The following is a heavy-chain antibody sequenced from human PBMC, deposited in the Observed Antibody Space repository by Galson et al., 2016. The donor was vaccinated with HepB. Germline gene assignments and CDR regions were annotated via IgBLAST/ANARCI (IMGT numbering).Heavy chain of an antibody. CDR3: ADGALSRY. Sequence: SETLSLTCAVSGVSIRSDNWWTWVRQSPGKGLEWIGKIYHSGSTDHNPSLQSRVTISVDKSKNQFSLKLRSVTAADTAIYYCADGALSRYWGQGISVAVSS. V-gene: IGHV4-4*02. J-gene: IGHJ4*02. CDR1: GVSIRSDNW. CDR2: IYHSGST.